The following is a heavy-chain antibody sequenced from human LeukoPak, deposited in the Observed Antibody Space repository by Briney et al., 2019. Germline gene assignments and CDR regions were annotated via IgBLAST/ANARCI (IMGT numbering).Heavy chain of an antibody. Sequence: PSEILSLTCTVSGGSTSSYYWSWASTSSYYWSWIRQPAGKGLEWIGRIYTSGNTDYNPSLKSRVTMSVDTSKNQLSLRLSSVTAADTAMYYCVRAKDASSRFHVLDICGRGTMVTVSS. V-gene: IGHV4-4*07. J-gene: IGHJ3*02. CDR3: VRAKDASSRFHVLDI. CDR1: GGSTSSYYWSWASTSSYY. CDR2: IYTSGNT. D-gene: IGHD3-22*01.